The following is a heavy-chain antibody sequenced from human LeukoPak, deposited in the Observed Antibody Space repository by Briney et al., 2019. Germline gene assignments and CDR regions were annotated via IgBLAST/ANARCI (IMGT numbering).Heavy chain of an antibody. Sequence: PSETLSLTCTVSGGSISSGDYYWSWVRQPPGKGLEWIGYIYYSGSTYYNPSLKSRVTISVDTSKNQFSLKLSSVTAADTAVYYCARGAKDLVNYYFDYWGQGTLVTVSS. V-gene: IGHV4-30-4*01. D-gene: IGHD4-23*01. CDR2: IYYSGST. J-gene: IGHJ4*02. CDR3: ARGAKDLVNYYFDY. CDR1: GGSISSGDYY.